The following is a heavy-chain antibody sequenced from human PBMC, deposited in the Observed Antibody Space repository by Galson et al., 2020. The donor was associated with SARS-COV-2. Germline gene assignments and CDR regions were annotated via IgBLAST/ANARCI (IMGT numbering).Heavy chain of an antibody. CDR2: IYPLDSDT. V-gene: IGHV5-51*01. CDR1: GYRFTGHW. D-gene: IGHD3-10*01. J-gene: IGHJ4*02. Sequence: GESLKISCKGSGYRFTGHWIGWVRQMPGKGLEWMGIIYPLDSDTRYSPSFQGQVTMSADISSSTAYLQWSSLKASDTAVYYCARSMIRGIIIGSQFDFWGQGTLVSVSS. CDR3: ARSMIRGIIIGSQFDF.